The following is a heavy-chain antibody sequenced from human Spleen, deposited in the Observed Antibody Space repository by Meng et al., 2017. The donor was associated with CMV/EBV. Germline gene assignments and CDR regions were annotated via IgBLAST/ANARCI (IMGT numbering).Heavy chain of an antibody. Sequence: GESLKISCSASGFTVSTNYMSWVRQAPGKGLEWVSMSYIGGGTYSADSVKGRFTSSRDNSKNTVYLQMNSLRAEDTAVYYCARESAYGCDIWVQGTMVTVSS. V-gene: IGHV3-53*01. CDR2: SYIGGGT. D-gene: IGHD3-16*01. CDR3: ARESAYGCDI. J-gene: IGHJ3*02. CDR1: GFTVSTNY.